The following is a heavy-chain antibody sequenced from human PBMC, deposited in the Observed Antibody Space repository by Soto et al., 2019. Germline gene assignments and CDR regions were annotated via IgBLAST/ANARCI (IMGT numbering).Heavy chain of an antibody. J-gene: IGHJ6*02. V-gene: IGHV3-74*01. D-gene: IGHD4-17*01. Sequence: GGSLRLSCAASGFTFSSYWMHWVRQAPGKGLVWVSRINSDGSSTSYADSVKGRFTISRDNAKNTLYLQMNSLRAEDTAVYYCARDYGDYKLRDYYYYGMDVWGQGTTVTVSS. CDR1: GFTFSSYW. CDR2: INSDGSST. CDR3: ARDYGDYKLRDYYYYGMDV.